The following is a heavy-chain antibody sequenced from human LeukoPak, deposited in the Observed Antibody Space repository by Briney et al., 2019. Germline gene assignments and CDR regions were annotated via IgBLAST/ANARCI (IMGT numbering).Heavy chain of an antibody. CDR2: IKDDGSEK. CDR3: ARARIDY. Sequence: GGSLRLSCVGSGFTFSSYWMTWVRQAPGKGLEWVANIKDDGSEKYSVDSVKGPFTISRDNAKNLLYLQMSSLRVEDTAVYYCARARIDYWGQGTLVTVSS. CDR1: GFTFSSYW. V-gene: IGHV3-7*04. D-gene: IGHD1-14*01. J-gene: IGHJ4*02.